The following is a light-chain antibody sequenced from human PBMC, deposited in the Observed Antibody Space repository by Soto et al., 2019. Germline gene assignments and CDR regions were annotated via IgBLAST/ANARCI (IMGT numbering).Light chain of an antibody. V-gene: IGLV2-14*03. J-gene: IGLJ1*01. CDR1: SSDVGAYDY. CDR3: RSYTSSSTRV. Sequence: QSVLTQPASVSGSPGQSITISCTGTSSDVGAYDYVPWYQQHPDKAPKLMIYEVSNRPSGVSNRFSGSKSVNTATLTISGLQTEDEADYYCRSYTSSSTRVFGTGTKVTVL. CDR2: EVS.